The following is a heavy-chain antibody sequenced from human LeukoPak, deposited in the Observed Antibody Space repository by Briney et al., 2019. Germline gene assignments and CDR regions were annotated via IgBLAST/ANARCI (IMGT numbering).Heavy chain of an antibody. CDR3: ARVSRGIAAAGIYYFDY. Sequence: PSETLSLSCTVSGYSISRGYYWGWIRQPPGKGLEWIGSIYHSGSTYYNPSVKSRVTISVDTSKNQFSLKLSSVTAADTAVYYCARVSRGIAAAGIYYFDYWGQGTLVTVSS. J-gene: IGHJ4*02. D-gene: IGHD6-13*01. CDR2: IYHSGST. V-gene: IGHV4-38-2*02. CDR1: GYSISRGYY.